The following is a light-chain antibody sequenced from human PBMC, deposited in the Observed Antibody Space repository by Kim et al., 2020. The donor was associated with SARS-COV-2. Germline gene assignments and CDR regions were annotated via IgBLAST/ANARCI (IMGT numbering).Light chain of an antibody. Sequence: EIVMTQSPATLSVSPGERVTLSCRASQSVSSNLAWYQQKPGQAPRLLIHGASTRATGIPARFSGSGSGTEFTLTISSLQSEDLAIYYCQQYNNWRTFGQGTKVDIK. J-gene: IGKJ1*01. CDR1: QSVSSN. V-gene: IGKV3-15*01. CDR3: QQYNNWRT. CDR2: GAS.